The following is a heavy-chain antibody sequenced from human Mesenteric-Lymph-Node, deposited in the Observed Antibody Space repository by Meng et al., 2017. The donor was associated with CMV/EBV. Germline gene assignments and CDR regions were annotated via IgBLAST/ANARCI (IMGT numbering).Heavy chain of an antibody. CDR3: AKDVGSSWYGSFDY. Sequence: GGSLRLSCAASGFTFSSYAMSWVRQAPGKGLEWVSVIYSDGTGTYYADSVKGWFTISRHNSKNTLYLQMNSLRAEDTALYYCAKDVGSSWYGSFDYWGQGTLVTVSS. CDR2: IYSDGTGT. D-gene: IGHD6-13*01. J-gene: IGHJ4*02. V-gene: IGHV3-23*03. CDR1: GFTFSSYA.